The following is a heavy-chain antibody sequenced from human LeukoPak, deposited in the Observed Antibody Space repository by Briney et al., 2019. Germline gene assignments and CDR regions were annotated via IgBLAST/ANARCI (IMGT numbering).Heavy chain of an antibody. J-gene: IGHJ4*02. CDR3: ARMRGYSGYAIH. Sequence: SETLSLTCTVSGGSISTYYWSWIRQPPGKGLEWIGYIHYSGTTNYNPSLKNRVTISLDTSKNQFSLNLSSVTAADTAVYYCARMRGYSGYAIHWGQGTLVTVSS. CDR2: IHYSGTT. CDR1: GGSISTYY. D-gene: IGHD5-12*01. V-gene: IGHV4-59*08.